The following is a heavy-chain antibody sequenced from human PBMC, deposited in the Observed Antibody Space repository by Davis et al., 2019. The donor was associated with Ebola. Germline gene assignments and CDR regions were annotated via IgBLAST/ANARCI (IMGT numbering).Heavy chain of an antibody. CDR2: ISGSGSST. CDR1: GFTFSSYA. D-gene: IGHD1-26*01. J-gene: IGHJ3*02. CDR3: AKDTSNIWFDI. V-gene: IGHV3-23*01. Sequence: PGGSLRLSCAASGFTFSSYAMSWVRQAPGKGLEWVSDISGSGSSTYYADSVKGRVTISSDNSKNTLYLQMNSLIAEDTAIYYCAKDTSNIWFDIWGQGTNVPVSS.